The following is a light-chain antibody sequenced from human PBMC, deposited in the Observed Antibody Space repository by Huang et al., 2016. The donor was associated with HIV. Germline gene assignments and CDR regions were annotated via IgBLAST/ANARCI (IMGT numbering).Light chain of an antibody. CDR1: QRVSSSD. J-gene: IGKJ1*01. Sequence: EIVLTQSPGTLFLSPGERATLSCRASQRVSSSDLAWYQQKPGQAPRLVIHGASSRATGIPDRFSGSGSGTDFTLTISRLEPEDFAVYYCQQYGTSPQTFGQGTKVEIK. V-gene: IGKV3-20*01. CDR2: GAS. CDR3: QQYGTSPQT.